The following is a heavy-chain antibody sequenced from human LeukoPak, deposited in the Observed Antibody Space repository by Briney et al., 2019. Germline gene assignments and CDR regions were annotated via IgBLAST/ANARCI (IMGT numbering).Heavy chain of an antibody. V-gene: IGHV4-59*01. Sequence: SETLSLTCTVSGGSISNYYWNWIRQPPGKGLEWIGYVYYTGSTIYNPSLRSRVTISLDTSKSQFSLKLSSVTAADTAVYYCARSQGYDSGYDPGTYYYYGMDVWGQGTTVTVSS. CDR3: ARSQGYDSGYDPGTYYYYGMDV. D-gene: IGHD5-12*01. J-gene: IGHJ6*02. CDR1: GGSISNYY. CDR2: VYYTGST.